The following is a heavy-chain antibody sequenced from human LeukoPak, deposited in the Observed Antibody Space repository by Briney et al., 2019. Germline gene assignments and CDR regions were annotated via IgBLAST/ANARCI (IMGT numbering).Heavy chain of an antibody. D-gene: IGHD3-10*01. CDR1: GFTVSSIH. J-gene: IGHJ4*02. V-gene: IGHV3-53*01. CDR3: AKDSGRTLGSRDFDY. CDR2: TYTGGNS. Sequence: SGGSLRLSCAASGFTVSSIHMVWVRQAPGKGLEWVSVTYTGGNSYYADSVKGRFIISRDISKNTLYLQMNSLRAEDTAVYYCAKDSGRTLGSRDFDYWGRGTLVTVSS.